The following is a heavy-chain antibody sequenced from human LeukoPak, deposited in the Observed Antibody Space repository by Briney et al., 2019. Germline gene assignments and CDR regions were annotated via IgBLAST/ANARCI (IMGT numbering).Heavy chain of an antibody. D-gene: IGHD3-22*01. V-gene: IGHV3-30*02. Sequence: GGSLRLSCAASGFTFSSYGMHWVRQAPGKGLEWVAFIRFDGSNKYYADSVKGRFTISRDNSKNTLYLQMNSLRAEDTAVYYRAKDYYDGSGETWFDPWGQGTLVTVSS. CDR1: GFTFSSYG. CDR3: AKDYYDGSGETWFDP. CDR2: IRFDGSNK. J-gene: IGHJ5*02.